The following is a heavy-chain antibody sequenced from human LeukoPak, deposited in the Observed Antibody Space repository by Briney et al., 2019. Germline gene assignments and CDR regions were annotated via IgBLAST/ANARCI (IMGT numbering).Heavy chain of an antibody. Sequence: SGTLSLTCAVYGGSFSGYYWSWIRQPPGKGLEWIGEINHSGSTNYNPSLKSRVTISVDTSKNQFSLKLSSVTAADTAVYYCARANTHTGYCSSTSCSDYWGQGTLVTVSS. CDR2: INHSGST. CDR3: ARANTHTGYCSSTSCSDY. CDR1: GGSFSGYY. D-gene: IGHD2-2*01. V-gene: IGHV4-34*01. J-gene: IGHJ4*02.